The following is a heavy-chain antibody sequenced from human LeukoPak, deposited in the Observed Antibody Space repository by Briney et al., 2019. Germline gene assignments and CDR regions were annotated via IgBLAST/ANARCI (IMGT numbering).Heavy chain of an antibody. Sequence: GGSLRLSCAASGFTFDDYGMSWVRQAPGKGLEWVSGINWNGGSTGYADSVKGRFTISRDNAKNSLYLQMNSLRAEDTALYHCVREMARYYDSSGYYPDAFDIWGQGTMVTVSS. V-gene: IGHV3-20*01. J-gene: IGHJ3*02. CDR3: VREMARYYDSSGYYPDAFDI. D-gene: IGHD3-22*01. CDR1: GFTFDDYG. CDR2: INWNGGST.